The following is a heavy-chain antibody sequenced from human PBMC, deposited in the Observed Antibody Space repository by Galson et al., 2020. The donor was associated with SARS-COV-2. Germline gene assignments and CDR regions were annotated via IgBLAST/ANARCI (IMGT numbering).Heavy chain of an antibody. CDR1: GYTFTGYY. D-gene: IGHD3-22*01. J-gene: IGHJ3*02. Sequence: ASVKVSCKASGYTFTGYYMHWVRQAPGQGLEWMGWINPNSGGTNYAQKFQGWVTMTRDTSISTAYMELSRLRSDDTAVYYCARAGGDEYYYDSSGYYSWAFDIWGQGTMVTVSS. CDR2: INPNSGGT. CDR3: ARAGGDEYYYDSSGYYSWAFDI. V-gene: IGHV1-2*04.